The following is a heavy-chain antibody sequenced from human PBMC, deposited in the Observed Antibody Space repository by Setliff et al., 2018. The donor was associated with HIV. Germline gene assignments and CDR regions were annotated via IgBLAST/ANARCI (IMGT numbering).Heavy chain of an antibody. Sequence: GESLKISCAASGFTVSKNYMTWVRQAPGKGLEWVSILHRDGGTYSADSVKGRFTISRDNSKNTLYLRMNNLRVDDTAVYYCARLNFWSVLYNWPDPWGQGTLVTVSS. CDR1: GFTVSKNY. V-gene: IGHV3-53*01. CDR2: LHRDGGT. J-gene: IGHJ5*02. CDR3: ARLNFWSVLYNWPDP. D-gene: IGHD3-3*01.